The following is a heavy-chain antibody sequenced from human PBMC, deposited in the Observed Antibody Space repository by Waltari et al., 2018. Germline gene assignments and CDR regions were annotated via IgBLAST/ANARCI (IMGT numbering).Heavy chain of an antibody. D-gene: IGHD6-19*01. J-gene: IGHJ4*02. CDR3: ARGVILAVAGNYFDY. CDR2: IYYSGST. Sequence: QVQLQESGPGLVKPSETLSLTCTVSGGSISSHYWSWLLQPPGKGLEWIGYIYYSGSTNYNPSLKSRVTISVDTSKNQFSLKLSSVTAADTAVYYCARGVILAVAGNYFDYWGQGTLVTVSS. CDR1: GGSISSHY. V-gene: IGHV4-59*11.